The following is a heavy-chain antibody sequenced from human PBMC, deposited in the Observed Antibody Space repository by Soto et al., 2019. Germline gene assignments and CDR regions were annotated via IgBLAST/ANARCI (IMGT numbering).Heavy chain of an antibody. J-gene: IGHJ4*02. V-gene: IGHV3-30*04. CDR1: GFTFNKFA. Sequence: QVQLVESGGGVVQPGRSLRLSCAASGFTFNKFAMHWVRQAPGKGLEWVAVISYDGSYKYYADSVKGRFTISRDNSKNTLFLQMSSLGVEDTAAYYCARDPAAQDNDNLTGYFHFDYWGQGTLVTVTS. D-gene: IGHD3-9*01. CDR2: ISYDGSYK. CDR3: ARDPAAQDNDNLTGYFHFDY.